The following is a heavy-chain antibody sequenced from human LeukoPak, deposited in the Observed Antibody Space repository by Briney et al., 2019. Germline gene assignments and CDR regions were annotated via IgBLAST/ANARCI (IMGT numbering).Heavy chain of an antibody. V-gene: IGHV5-51*01. CDR3: ARLRANTAMVTYGGDY. Sequence: GESLKISCKASGYRFTEFWIAWVRQMPGKGLEWMGIIYPGGSDTRYSPSFQGQVTISADKSISTAYLQWSSLKASDTAMYYCARLRANTAMVTYGGDYWGQGTLVTVSS. J-gene: IGHJ4*02. D-gene: IGHD5-18*01. CDR1: GYRFTEFW. CDR2: IYPGGSDT.